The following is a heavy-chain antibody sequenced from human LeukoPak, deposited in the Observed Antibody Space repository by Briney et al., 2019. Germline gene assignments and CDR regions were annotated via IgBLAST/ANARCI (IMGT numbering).Heavy chain of an antibody. CDR1: GFTFSSYE. V-gene: IGHV3-48*03. Sequence: GGSLRLSCAASGFTFSSYEMNWVRQAPGKGLEWVSYISSSGSTIYYADSVKGRFTISRDNAKNSLYLQMNSLRAEDTAVYYCARGLRAGGKYYFDYWGQGTLVTVSS. CDR2: ISSSGSTI. CDR3: ARGLRAGGKYYFDY. D-gene: IGHD2-8*02. J-gene: IGHJ4*02.